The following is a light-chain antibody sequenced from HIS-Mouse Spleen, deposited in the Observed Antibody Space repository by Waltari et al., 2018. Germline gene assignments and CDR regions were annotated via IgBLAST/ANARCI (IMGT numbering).Light chain of an antibody. CDR2: EGS. J-gene: IGLJ2*01. Sequence: QSALTQPASVSGSPGQSITISCPGTSSAVGRYNLFSWYQQPPGKAPKLMIYEGSKRPSGVSNRFSGSKSGNTASLTISGLQAEDEADYYCCSYAGSSTFEVFGGGTKLTVL. CDR3: CSYAGSSTFEV. CDR1: SSAVGRYNL. V-gene: IGLV2-23*03.